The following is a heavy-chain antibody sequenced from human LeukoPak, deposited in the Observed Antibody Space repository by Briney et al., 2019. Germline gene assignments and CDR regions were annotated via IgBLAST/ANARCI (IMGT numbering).Heavy chain of an antibody. CDR1: GFTFSPVW. CDR3: AREVISTPSYFDY. J-gene: IGHJ4*02. D-gene: IGHD2-2*01. V-gene: IGHV3-53*01. CDR2: IHRDDKT. Sequence: GGSLRLSCAASGFTFSPVWMHWVRRAPGKGLEWVSFIHRDDKTYYADSVKGRFTMSRDSSKNTLYLQMNSLGADDTAVYYCAREVISTPSYFDYWGQGILVTVSS.